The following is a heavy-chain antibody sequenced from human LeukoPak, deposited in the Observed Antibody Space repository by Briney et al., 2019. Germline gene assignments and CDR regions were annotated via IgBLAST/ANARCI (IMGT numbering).Heavy chain of an antibody. Sequence: GRSLRLSCAASGFTFSSYAMHWVRQAPGMGLEWVAVISYDGNNKFYADSVKGRFTISRDNSNNTLYLQMNSLRAEDTAVYYCARGASRGYCTSTSCLYWYFDLWGRGTLVTVPS. V-gene: IGHV3-30*04. CDR1: GFTFSSYA. CDR3: ARGASRGYCTSTSCLYWYFDL. D-gene: IGHD2-2*01. CDR2: ISYDGNNK. J-gene: IGHJ2*01.